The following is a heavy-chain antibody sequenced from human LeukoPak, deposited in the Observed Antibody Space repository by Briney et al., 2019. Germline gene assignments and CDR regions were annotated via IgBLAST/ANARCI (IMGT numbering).Heavy chain of an antibody. D-gene: IGHD6-6*01. CDR3: ASPRGSIAARRIDY. CDR2: IYYSGST. Sequence: ASETLSLTCTVSGGSISSSSYYWGWIRQPPGKGLEWIGSIYYSGSTYYNPSPKSRVTISVDTSKNQFSLKLSSVTAADTAVYYCASPRGSIAARRIDYWGQGTLVTVS. CDR1: GGSISSSSYY. V-gene: IGHV4-39*01. J-gene: IGHJ4*02.